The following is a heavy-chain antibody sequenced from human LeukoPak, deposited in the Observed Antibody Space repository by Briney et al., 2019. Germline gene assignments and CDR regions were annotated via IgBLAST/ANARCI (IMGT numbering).Heavy chain of an antibody. CDR2: MNPNSGNT. CDR3: AREIGYCSSTSCYKDDAFDI. Sequence: ASVKVSCKASGYTFTSYDINWVRQATGQGLEWMGWMNPNSGNTGYAQKLQGRVTITRNTSISTAYVELSSLRSEDTAVYYCAREIGYCSSTSCYKDDAFDIWGQGTMVTVSS. CDR1: GYTFTSYD. J-gene: IGHJ3*02. V-gene: IGHV1-8*03. D-gene: IGHD2-2*02.